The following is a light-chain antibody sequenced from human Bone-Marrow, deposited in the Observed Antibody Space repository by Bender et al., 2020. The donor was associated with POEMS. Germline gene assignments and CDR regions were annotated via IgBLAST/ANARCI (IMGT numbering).Light chain of an antibody. J-gene: IGLJ2*01. CDR1: GLGDKY. Sequence: SYDLTQSPSVSVSPGQTATFTCSGDGLGDKYTAWYRQKPGQSPVLVISHDAKRPSGIPERFSGSNSGNTATLTISATQSLDEADYYCQTWDSTTQVVFGGGTKLTVL. CDR3: QTWDSTTQVV. CDR2: HDA. V-gene: IGLV3-1*01.